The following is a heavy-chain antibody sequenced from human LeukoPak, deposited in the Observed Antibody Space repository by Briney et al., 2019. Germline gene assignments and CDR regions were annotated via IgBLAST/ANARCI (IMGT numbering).Heavy chain of an antibody. D-gene: IGHD3-16*01. J-gene: IGHJ4*02. V-gene: IGHV3-15*05. CDR1: GFTFSTAW. CDR3: VRGGVDY. CDR2: IKSKNDGGTT. Sequence: AGGSLRLSCAASGFTFSTAWMNWVRQAPGKGLEWVGRIKSKNDGGTTDYVAPVKGRFTISRDNAKNTLYLQMNSLRAEDTAVYYCVRGGVDYWGQGTLVTVSS.